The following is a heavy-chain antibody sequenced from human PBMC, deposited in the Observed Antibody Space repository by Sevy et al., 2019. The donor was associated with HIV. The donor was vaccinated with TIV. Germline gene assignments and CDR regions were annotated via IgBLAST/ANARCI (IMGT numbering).Heavy chain of an antibody. J-gene: IGHJ4*02. CDR2: TYPGDSDT. D-gene: IGHD1-26*01. Sequence: ESLKISCKGSGYSFTSYWIGWVRQMPGKGLEWMGITYPGDSDTRYSPSFQGQVTISADKSISTAYLQWISLKASDTGIYYCSRRSTGIVGTHFDYWGQGTLVTVSS. CDR3: SRRSTGIVGTHFDY. CDR1: GYSFTSYW. V-gene: IGHV5-51*01.